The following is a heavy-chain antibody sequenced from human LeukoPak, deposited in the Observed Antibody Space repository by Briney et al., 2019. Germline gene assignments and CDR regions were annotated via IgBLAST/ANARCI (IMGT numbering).Heavy chain of an antibody. CDR2: IYYSGST. D-gene: IGHD5-12*01. CDR3: ARASSDYEVHPFDY. Sequence: TPSETLSLTCTVSGGSISGYYWSWIRQPPGKGLEWIGYIYYSGSTNYNPSLKSRVTISVDTSKNQFSLKLSSVTAADTAVYYCARASSDYEVHPFDYWGQGTLVTVSS. V-gene: IGHV4-59*08. CDR1: GGSISGYY. J-gene: IGHJ4*02.